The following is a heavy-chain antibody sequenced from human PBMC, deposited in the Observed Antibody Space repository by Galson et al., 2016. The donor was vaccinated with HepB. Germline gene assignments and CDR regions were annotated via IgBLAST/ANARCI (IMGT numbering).Heavy chain of an antibody. CDR3: ARSPRGTKFDS. CDR2: MNPNSGTT. V-gene: IGHV1-8*01. Sequence: SVKVSCKASGYTFTXXDINXVRQATGQGLEWMGWMNPNSGTTGYAQKFQGRFTMTINTSISTAYMELSSLRSEDTAMYYCARSPRGTKFDSWGQGTLVTVSS. CDR1: GYTFTXXD. D-gene: IGHD2-8*01. J-gene: IGHJ4*02.